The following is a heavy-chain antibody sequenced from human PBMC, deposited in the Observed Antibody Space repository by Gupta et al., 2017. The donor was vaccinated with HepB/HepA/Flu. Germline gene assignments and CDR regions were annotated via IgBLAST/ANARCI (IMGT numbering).Heavy chain of an antibody. V-gene: IGHV4-59*08. D-gene: IGHD4-23*01. J-gene: IGHJ4*01. Sequence: QVQLQDSGPRPVKASETLSLPCSVSGYSITNSFWPWSRQAPGKGLEWVGDIYFNEGIKYNPSLKSRVTISLDTSKNQLSVRLRSVTAADTAIYYCARQMETRVVTPYFDYGCHVTLVTV. CDR1: GYSITNSF. CDR3: ARQMETRVVTPYFDY. CDR2: IYFNEGI.